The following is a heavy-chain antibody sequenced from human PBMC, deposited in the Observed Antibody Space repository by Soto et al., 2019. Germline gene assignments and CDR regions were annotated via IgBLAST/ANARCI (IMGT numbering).Heavy chain of an antibody. Sequence: SETLSLTCTVSGGSISSYYWSWIRQPPGKGLEWIGYIYYSGSTNYNPSLKSRVTISVDPSKNQSSLKLSSVTAADTAVYYCARGYSSSSPWFDPWGQGTLVTVSS. D-gene: IGHD6-6*01. CDR2: IYYSGST. J-gene: IGHJ5*02. CDR3: ARGYSSSSPWFDP. CDR1: GGSISSYY. V-gene: IGHV4-59*01.